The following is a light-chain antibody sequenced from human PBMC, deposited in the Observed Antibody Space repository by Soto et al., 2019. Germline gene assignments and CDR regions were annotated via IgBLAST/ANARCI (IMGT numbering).Light chain of an antibody. CDR1: SSDVGGYNY. J-gene: IGLJ3*02. CDR2: EVS. CDR3: SSYTGSSTGV. Sequence: QSALTQPASVSGSPGQSITISCTGTSSDVGGYNYVSWYQQHPGKAPKLVIYEVSNRPSGVSNRFSGSKSGNTASLTISGLQAEDEADYYCSSYTGSSTGVFGGGTKVTVL. V-gene: IGLV2-14*01.